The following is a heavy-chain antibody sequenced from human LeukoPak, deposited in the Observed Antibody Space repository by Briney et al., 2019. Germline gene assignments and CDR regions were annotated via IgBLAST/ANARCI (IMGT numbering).Heavy chain of an antibody. V-gene: IGHV3-53*01. CDR3: ARGRDGYNTLDY. CDR1: GFMVSSNY. Sequence: PGGSLRLSCAASGFMVSSNYMNWVRQAPGKGLEWVSVIYSGGSTYYADSVKGRFTISRDNAKNSLYLQMNSLRAEDTAVYYCARGRDGYNTLDYWGQGTLVTVSS. CDR2: IYSGGST. D-gene: IGHD5-24*01. J-gene: IGHJ4*02.